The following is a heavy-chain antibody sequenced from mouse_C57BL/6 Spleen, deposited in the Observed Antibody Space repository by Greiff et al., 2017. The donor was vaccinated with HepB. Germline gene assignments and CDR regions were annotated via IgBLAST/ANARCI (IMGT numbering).Heavy chain of an antibody. CDR2: FYPGSGSI. CDR3: ARHEDPHYYGYYFDY. CDR1: GYTFTEYT. J-gene: IGHJ2*01. Sequence: LVKPGASVKLSCKASGYTFTEYTIHWVKQRSGQGLEWIGWFYPGSGSIKYNEKFKDKATLTADKSSSTVYMELSRLTSEDSAVYFCARHEDPHYYGYYFDYWGQGTTLTVSS. D-gene: IGHD2-1*01. V-gene: IGHV1-62-2*01.